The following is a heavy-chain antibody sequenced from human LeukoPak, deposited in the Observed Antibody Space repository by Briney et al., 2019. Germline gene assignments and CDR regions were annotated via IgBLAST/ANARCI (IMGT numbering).Heavy chain of an antibody. CDR2: SSSSGSAI. J-gene: IGHJ4*02. Sequence: GGSLRLSCAASGFTLSDYYMSWIRQAPGKGLEWVSYSSSSGSAIYYADSVKGRLAISRDNAKNSLYLQMNSLRAEDTAVYYCARRRDFIDYWGQGTLVTVSS. D-gene: IGHD3/OR15-3a*01. V-gene: IGHV3-11*01. CDR1: GFTLSDYY. CDR3: ARRRDFIDY.